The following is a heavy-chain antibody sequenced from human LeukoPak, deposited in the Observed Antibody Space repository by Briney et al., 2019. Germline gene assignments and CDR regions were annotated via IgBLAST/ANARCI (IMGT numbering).Heavy chain of an antibody. CDR1: GFTFSNYA. CDR3: ARVSPPFWSGYLDY. Sequence: GGSLRLSCAASGFTFSNYAMHWVRQAPGKGLEWVSAISGSGGSTYYADSVKGRFTISRDNSKNTLYLQMNSLRAEDTAVYYCARVSPPFWSGYLDYWGQGTLVTVSS. D-gene: IGHD3-3*01. CDR2: ISGSGGST. J-gene: IGHJ4*01. V-gene: IGHV3-23*01.